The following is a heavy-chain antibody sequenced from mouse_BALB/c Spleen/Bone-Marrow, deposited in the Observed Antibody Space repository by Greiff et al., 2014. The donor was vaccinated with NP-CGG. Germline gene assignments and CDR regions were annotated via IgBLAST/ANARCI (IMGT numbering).Heavy chain of an antibody. D-gene: IGHD4-1*01. CDR2: IHYSGTT. CDR3: ARFAGTPYTMDY. CDR1: GYSITSYYS. V-gene: IGHV3-1*02. Sequence: EVQLQQSGPDLVKPSQSLSLTCTVTGYSITSYYSWHWTRQFPGNKLEWMGYIHYSGTTVYNPSLKSRISITRDTSNNQFFLQLNSVTTEDTATYYCARFAGTPYTMDYWGQGTSATVSS. J-gene: IGHJ4*01.